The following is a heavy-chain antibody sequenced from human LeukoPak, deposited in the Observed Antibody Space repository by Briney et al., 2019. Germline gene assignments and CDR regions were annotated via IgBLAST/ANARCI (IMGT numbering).Heavy chain of an antibody. CDR3: AKVRLAYYGSGRRYGMDV. V-gene: IGHV3-30*18. CDR2: ISYDGSNR. CDR1: GFTFSNHG. J-gene: IGHJ6*02. D-gene: IGHD3-10*01. Sequence: GGSLRLSCAASGFTFSNHGMNWVRQAPGKGLEGVAVISYDGSNRHYADSVKGRFNISRDNSENTLYLQMNSLRPEDTAVYYCAKVRLAYYGSGRRYGMDVWGQGTTVTVSS.